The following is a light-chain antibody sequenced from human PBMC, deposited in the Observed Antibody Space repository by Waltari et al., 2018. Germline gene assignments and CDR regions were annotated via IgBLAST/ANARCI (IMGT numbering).Light chain of an antibody. J-gene: IGKJ1*01. CDR2: KAS. V-gene: IGKV1-5*03. CDR3: QQYNTYSRT. Sequence: DIQMTQSPSTLSASVGDRVTITCRASQSISSWLAWYPQKPGKAPHLLIYKASTLESGVPSRFSGSASGTEFTLTISSLQPDDFATYYCQQYNTYSRTFGQGTKVEFK. CDR1: QSISSW.